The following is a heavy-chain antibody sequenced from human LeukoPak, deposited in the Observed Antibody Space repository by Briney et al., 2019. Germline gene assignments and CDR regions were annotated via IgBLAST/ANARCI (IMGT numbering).Heavy chain of an antibody. CDR3: ARPYYYDSRIDP. D-gene: IGHD3-22*01. V-gene: IGHV4-30-4*01. J-gene: IGHJ5*02. CDR2: MYYSGST. CDR1: GGSISSGDYY. Sequence: PSETLSLTCTVSGGSISSGDYYWSWIRQPPGKGLEWIGYMYYSGSTYYNPSLKSRVTISVDTSKNQFSLKLSSVTAADTAGFSCARPYYYDSRIDPWGQGTLVTASS.